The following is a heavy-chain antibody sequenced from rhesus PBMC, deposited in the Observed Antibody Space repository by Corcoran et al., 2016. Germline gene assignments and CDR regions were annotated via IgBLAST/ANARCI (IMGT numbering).Heavy chain of an antibody. Sequence: QVQLQESGPGLVKPSETLSLTCAVSGASISSYWWSWIRQPPGKGLEWIGEINGKCSTPYTNPSLQCRVTISKYASKHQFSRKLTSVTAADTAVYFCARAAGGASGPFFDYWGQGVLVTVSS. D-gene: IGHD1-44*01. V-gene: IGHV4-80*01. CDR2: INGKCSTP. J-gene: IGHJ4*01. CDR1: GASISSYW. CDR3: ARAAGGASGPFFDY.